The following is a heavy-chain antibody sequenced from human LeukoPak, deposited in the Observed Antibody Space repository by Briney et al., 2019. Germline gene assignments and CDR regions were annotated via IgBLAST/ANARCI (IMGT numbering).Heavy chain of an antibody. J-gene: IGHJ5*02. CDR2: IYYSGST. CDR1: GGSISSYY. V-gene: IGHV4-59*04. D-gene: IGHD1-26*01. CDR3: GAEWELLFGPTSRFDP. Sequence: PSETLSLTCTVSGGSISSYYWSWIRQPPGKGLEWIGSIYYSGSTYYNPSLKSRVTISVDTSKNQFSLKLSSVTAADTAVYYCGAEWELLFGPTSRFDPWGQGTLVTVSS.